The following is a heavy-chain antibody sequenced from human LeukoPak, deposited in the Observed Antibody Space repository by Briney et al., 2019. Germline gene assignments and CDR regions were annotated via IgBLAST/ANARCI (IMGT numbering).Heavy chain of an antibody. J-gene: IGHJ5*02. D-gene: IGHD1-26*01. Sequence: GASVKVSCKASGYTFTSYGISWVRQAPGQGLEWMGWISAYNGNTNYAQKLQGRVTMTTDTSTSTAYMELRSLRPDDTAVYYCARGYSGSYSGWFDPWGQGTLVTVSS. V-gene: IGHV1-18*01. CDR1: GYTFTSYG. CDR2: ISAYNGNT. CDR3: ARGYSGSYSGWFDP.